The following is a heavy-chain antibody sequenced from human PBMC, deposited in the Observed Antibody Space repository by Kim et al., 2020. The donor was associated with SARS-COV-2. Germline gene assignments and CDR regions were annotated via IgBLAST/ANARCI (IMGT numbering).Heavy chain of an antibody. CDR1: GGSISSGTNY. V-gene: IGHV4-31*03. J-gene: IGHJ6*03. CDR2: IDFSGTT. D-gene: IGHD2-21*02. CDR3: ARVSLSDRGVSEDAMD. Sequence: SETLSLTCTVSGGSISSGTNYWAWIRQFPGKGLEWIGHIDFSGTTFYNSTLKSRLTISVDISKNQFSLDLFSVTAADTAMYYCARVSLSDRGVSEDAMD.